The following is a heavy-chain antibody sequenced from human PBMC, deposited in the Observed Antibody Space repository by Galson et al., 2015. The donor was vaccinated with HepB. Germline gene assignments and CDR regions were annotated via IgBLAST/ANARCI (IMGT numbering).Heavy chain of an antibody. Sequence: SLRLSCAASGFTFSSYSMSWVRQAPGKGLEWVSSISSSTTYIYYADSLKGRFTISRDNAKNSLHLQMNSLRAEDTAVYYCARGLRSGYSSGWYYFDYWGQGSLVTVSS. V-gene: IGHV3-21*01. CDR1: GFTFSSYS. D-gene: IGHD6-19*01. CDR2: ISSSTTYI. CDR3: ARGLRSGYSSGWYYFDY. J-gene: IGHJ4*02.